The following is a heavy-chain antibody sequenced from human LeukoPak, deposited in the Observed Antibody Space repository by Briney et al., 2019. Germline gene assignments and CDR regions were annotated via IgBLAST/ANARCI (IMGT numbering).Heavy chain of an antibody. Sequence: AGGALRLSCAASEFSVGSNYMTWVRQAPGKGLEWGSLIYSGGSTYYADSVKGRCTISRDNSKNTLYLQMNSLRAEDTAVYYCARGPSGSHNTGGQGTLVTVSS. D-gene: IGHD5-12*01. CDR3: ARGPSGSHNT. CDR2: IYSGGST. J-gene: IGHJ4*02. CDR1: EFSVGSNY. V-gene: IGHV3-66*01.